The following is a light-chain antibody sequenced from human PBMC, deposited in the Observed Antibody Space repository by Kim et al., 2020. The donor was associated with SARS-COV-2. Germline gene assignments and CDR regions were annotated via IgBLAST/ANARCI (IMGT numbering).Light chain of an antibody. V-gene: IGLV3-19*01. J-gene: IGLJ2*01. CDR2: GKN. CDR1: SLRSYY. CDR3: NSRDSNDNVL. Sequence: SSELTQDPAVSVALGQTVRITCQGDSLRSYYATWFQQKPGQAPILVIYGKNNRPSGIPDRFSGSSSGNTASLTITGTQAGVEADYYCNSRDSNDNVLFGGGTQLTVL.